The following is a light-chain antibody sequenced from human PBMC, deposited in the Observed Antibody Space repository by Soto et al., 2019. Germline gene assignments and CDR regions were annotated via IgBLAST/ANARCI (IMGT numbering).Light chain of an antibody. V-gene: IGKV3-11*01. Sequence: EIVLTQSPATLSLSPGERATLSCRASQSVSRYLAWYQQKPGQAPRLLISDASNRATGIPARFSGSGSGTDFTLTISSLEPEDFAVYYCQQRSDWPSTFCGGTKVQIK. J-gene: IGKJ4*01. CDR1: QSVSRY. CDR3: QQRSDWPST. CDR2: DAS.